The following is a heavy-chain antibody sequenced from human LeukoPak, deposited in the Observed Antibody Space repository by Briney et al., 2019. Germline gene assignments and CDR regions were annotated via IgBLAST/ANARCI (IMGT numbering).Heavy chain of an antibody. Sequence: GGSLRLSCAASGFTFSSYAMHWVRQAPGKGLEWVAVISHDGSNKYYADSVKGRFTISRDNSKNTLYLQMNSLRAEDTAVYYCARFGGILDAFDIWGQGTMVTVSS. J-gene: IGHJ3*02. V-gene: IGHV3-30-3*01. CDR3: ARFGGILDAFDI. CDR2: ISHDGSNK. CDR1: GFTFSSYA. D-gene: IGHD2-15*01.